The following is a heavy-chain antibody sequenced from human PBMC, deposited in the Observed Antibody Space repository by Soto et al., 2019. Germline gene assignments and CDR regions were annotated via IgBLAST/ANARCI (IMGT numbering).Heavy chain of an antibody. V-gene: IGHV1-69*02. Sequence: QVQLVQSGAEVKRPGSSVKVSCKASGDTLNFYSINGVRQAPGLGLEWMGRVNPIVSMSNYAQKFQGRVTMTADKSTSTANMELSSLRSEDTAIYYCASSYGSGYRAFVYWGQGALVTVS. CDR1: GDTLNFYS. CDR2: VNPIVSMS. D-gene: IGHD3-10*01. J-gene: IGHJ4*02. CDR3: ASSYGSGYRAFVY.